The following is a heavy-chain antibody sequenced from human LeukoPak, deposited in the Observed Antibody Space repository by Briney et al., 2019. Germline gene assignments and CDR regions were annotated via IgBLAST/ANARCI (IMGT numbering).Heavy chain of an antibody. CDR2: ISSSSSYI. Sequence: GGSLGLSCAASGFTFSDYSMNWVRQAPGKGLEWVSSISSSSSYIYYADSVKGRFTISRDNAKNSLYLQMNSLRAEDTAVYYCARDRGIVRDSSGYYNDYWGQGTLVTVSS. V-gene: IGHV3-21*04. CDR1: GFTFSDYS. D-gene: IGHD3-22*01. J-gene: IGHJ4*02. CDR3: ARDRGIVRDSSGYYNDY.